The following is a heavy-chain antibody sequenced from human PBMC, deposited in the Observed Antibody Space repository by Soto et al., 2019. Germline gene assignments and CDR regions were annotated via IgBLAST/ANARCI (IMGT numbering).Heavy chain of an antibody. D-gene: IGHD2-2*01. V-gene: IGHV4-31*03. J-gene: IGHJ6*02. CDR1: GVSVSSDLYY. CDR2: IYYSGNT. Sequence: SETLSLTCSVSGVSVSSDLYYWSWIRHHPGKGLEWIGYIYYSGNTYYNPSLGGRVTISLDTTKNHFSLRLRSVTPAATSVYYCARYPVVVVPAANYGLDVWGQGTTVTVS. CDR3: ARYPVVVVPAANYGLDV.